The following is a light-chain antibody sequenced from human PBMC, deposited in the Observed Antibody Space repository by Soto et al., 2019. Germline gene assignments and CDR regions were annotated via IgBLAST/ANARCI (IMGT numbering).Light chain of an antibody. CDR1: QSVSDN. CDR3: QQYNNWPPYT. V-gene: IGKV3-15*01. Sequence: EIVMTQSPATLSVSPGERATLSCRASQSVSDNLVWYQQKPGRAPRLLIYGASTRATGLPARFSGSGSGTEFTLTISRLQPEDFAVYYCQQYNNWPPYTFGQGTKVDIK. J-gene: IGKJ1*01. CDR2: GAS.